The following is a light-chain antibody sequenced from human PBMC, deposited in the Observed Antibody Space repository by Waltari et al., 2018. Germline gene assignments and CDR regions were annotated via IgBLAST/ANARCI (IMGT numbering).Light chain of an antibody. CDR1: TLSKQY. V-gene: IGLV3-25*03. Sequence: SHELTQPPSVSVSPGQTATITCPGETLSKQYVYLYQHKPGKAPVLLIYKDTERPSGIPDRFSGCSSGTSVTLTISGVQAEDEADYYCQLADSTVTYVFGPGTKVIVL. J-gene: IGLJ1*01. CDR2: KDT. CDR3: QLADSTVTYV.